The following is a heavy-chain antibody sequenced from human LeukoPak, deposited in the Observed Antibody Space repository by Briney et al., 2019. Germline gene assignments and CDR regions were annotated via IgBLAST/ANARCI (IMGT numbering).Heavy chain of an antibody. CDR2: IYSSGST. J-gene: IGHJ4*02. CDR1: GGSINSYY. V-gene: IGHV4-4*07. CDR3: ARGGKATVVTM. D-gene: IGHD4-23*01. Sequence: SETLSLTCTVSGGSINSYYWSWIRQPAGKGLEWIGRIYSSGSTNYNPSLKSRVSMSVDTSKNQFSLKLTSVTAADAAVYYCARGGKATVVTMWGQGILVTVSS.